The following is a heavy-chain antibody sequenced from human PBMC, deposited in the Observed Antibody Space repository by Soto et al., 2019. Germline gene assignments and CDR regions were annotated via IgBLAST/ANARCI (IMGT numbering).Heavy chain of an antibody. J-gene: IGHJ4*02. D-gene: IGHD2-8*02. V-gene: IGHV3-74*01. CDR3: ARGPRGLYHHDY. CDR2: INMDGTST. CDR1: GFTLSGDW. Sequence: PGGSLRLSCVASGFTLSGDWMHWVRQAAGKGLVWVSRINMDGTSTNYADSVKGRFTISRDNAKNTLYLQMNSLRVDDTAVYYCARGPRGLYHHDYWGQGALVTVSS.